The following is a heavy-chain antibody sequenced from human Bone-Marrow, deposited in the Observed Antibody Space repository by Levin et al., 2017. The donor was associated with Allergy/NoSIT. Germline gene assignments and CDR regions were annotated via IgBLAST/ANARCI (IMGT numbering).Heavy chain of an antibody. CDR2: IRSKTAGGTT. D-gene: IGHD5-12*01. J-gene: IGHJ4*02. CDR3: VPEHYGGYNF. CDR1: GFGFDAAW. V-gene: IGHV3-15*01. Sequence: GGSLRLSCAASGFGFDAAWMSWVRQAPGKGLEWVGHIRSKTAGGTTDYIAPVTGRFTISRDDSRKMVFLQMNSLKIEDTALYFCVPEHYGGYNFWGRGTLVTVSS.